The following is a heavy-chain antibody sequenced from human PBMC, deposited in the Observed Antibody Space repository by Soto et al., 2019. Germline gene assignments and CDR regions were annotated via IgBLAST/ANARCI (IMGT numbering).Heavy chain of an antibody. CDR3: AREGGYSFGLIDY. D-gene: IGHD5-18*01. V-gene: IGHV4-59*01. CDR1: GGSISSSY. J-gene: IGHJ4*02. Sequence: PSETLSLTCTVSGGSISSSYWSWIRQPPGQGLEWIGHIYYTGSTNYNPSLKSRVTISLDTSKNQFSLKLTSVIAADTAVYYCAREGGYSFGLIDYWGQGTVVTVS. CDR2: IYYTGST.